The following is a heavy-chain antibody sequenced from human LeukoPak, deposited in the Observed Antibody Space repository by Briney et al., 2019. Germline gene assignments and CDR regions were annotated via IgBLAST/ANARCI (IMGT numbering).Heavy chain of an antibody. CDR3: ARESWDIVVVPAALDY. D-gene: IGHD2-2*01. CDR1: GFTFSSYS. V-gene: IGHV3-21*01. Sequence: GGSLRLSCAASGFTFSSYSMNWVRQAPGKGLEWVSSISSSSSYVYYADSVKGRFTISRDNAKNSLYLQMNSLRAEDTAVYYCARESWDIVVVPAALDYWGQGTLVTVSS. CDR2: ISSSSSYV. J-gene: IGHJ4*02.